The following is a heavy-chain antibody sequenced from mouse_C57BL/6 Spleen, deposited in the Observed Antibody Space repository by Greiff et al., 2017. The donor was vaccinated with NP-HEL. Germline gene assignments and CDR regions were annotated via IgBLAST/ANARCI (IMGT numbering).Heavy chain of an antibody. D-gene: IGHD1-1*01. J-gene: IGHJ2*01. CDR1: GYTFTSYW. Sequence: VQLQQPGAELVRPGTSVKLSCKASGYTFTSYWMHWVKQRPGQGLEWIGVIDPSDSYTNYNQKFKGKATLTVDTSSSTAYMQLSSLTSEDSAVYYCARSGGSRLRYFDYWGKGTTLTVSS. CDR3: ARSGGSRLRYFDY. CDR2: IDPSDSYT. V-gene: IGHV1-59*01.